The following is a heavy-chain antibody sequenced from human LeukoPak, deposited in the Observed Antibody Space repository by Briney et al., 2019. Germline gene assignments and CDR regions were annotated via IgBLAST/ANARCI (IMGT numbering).Heavy chain of an antibody. CDR3: ASLLMVRGAISVDY. CDR2: ISYSRST. D-gene: IGHD3-10*01. Sequence: SETLSLTCTVSGASISSGGYYWNWIRQHPGRGLEWIGYISYSRSTYYNPSLKSRLIISEDTSKNQFSLNLSSVTAADTAVYYCASLLMVRGAISVDYWGQGTLVTVSS. V-gene: IGHV4-31*03. CDR1: GASISSGGYY. J-gene: IGHJ4*02.